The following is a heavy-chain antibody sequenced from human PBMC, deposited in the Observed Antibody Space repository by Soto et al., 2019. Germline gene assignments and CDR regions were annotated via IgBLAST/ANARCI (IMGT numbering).Heavy chain of an antibody. Sequence: SGPTLGNPTETLTLTCTVSGFSLSNARMGVSWIRQPPGKALEWLAHIFSNDEKSYSTSLKSRLTISKDTSKSQVVLTMTNMDPVDTATYYCARIPRAAAGLEYYYYYGMDVWGQGTTVTVS. CDR3: ARIPRAAAGLEYYYYYGMDV. CDR2: IFSNDEK. V-gene: IGHV2-26*01. D-gene: IGHD6-13*01. J-gene: IGHJ6*02. CDR1: GFSLSNARMG.